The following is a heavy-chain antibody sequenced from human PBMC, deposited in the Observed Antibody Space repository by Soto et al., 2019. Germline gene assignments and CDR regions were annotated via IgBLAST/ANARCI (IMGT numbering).Heavy chain of an antibody. CDR3: ARDLARDIVVVPFGNSYGMDV. D-gene: IGHD2-2*01. Sequence: QVQLVQSGAEVKKPGSSVKVSCKSSGGTFNNFAISWVRQAPGQGLEWMGGIIPIFGTAKYAQKFQGRVTITADESTRTAYMVLSSLRSQDTAVYYCARDLARDIVVVPFGNSYGMDVWGQGTTVTVSS. V-gene: IGHV1-69*01. CDR1: GGTFNNFA. J-gene: IGHJ6*02. CDR2: IIPIFGTA.